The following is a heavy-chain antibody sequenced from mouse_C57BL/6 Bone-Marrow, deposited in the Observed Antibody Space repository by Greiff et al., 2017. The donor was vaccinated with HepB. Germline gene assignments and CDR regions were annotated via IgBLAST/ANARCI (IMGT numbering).Heavy chain of an antibody. J-gene: IGHJ2*01. CDR2: INTGGTYT. CDR1: GFTFSTSG. V-gene: IGHV5-6*01. CDR3: ARERFDYYFDY. Sequence: EVMLVESGGDLVKPGGSLKLSCVASGFTFSTSGMSWVRQTPDKRLEWVATINTGGTYTYYPDSVKGRFTISKDTAKSTLFLQLSSLKSEDTAIYYCARERFDYYFDYWGQGTTLTVSS.